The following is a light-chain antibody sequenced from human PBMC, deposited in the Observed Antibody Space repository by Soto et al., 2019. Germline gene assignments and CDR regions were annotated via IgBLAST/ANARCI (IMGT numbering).Light chain of an antibody. CDR3: LQEYNYPRT. CDR2: AAS. V-gene: IGKV1-6*01. CDR1: QAIRTD. J-gene: IGKJ1*01. Sequence: ATQVTQSPSSLSASVGDRVTITCRASQAIRTDLGWYQQKPGKAPKLLIFAASNLHSGVPSRFSGSGSGTDFTLTINNLQAEDFATYYCLQEYNYPRTFGQGTKVDIK.